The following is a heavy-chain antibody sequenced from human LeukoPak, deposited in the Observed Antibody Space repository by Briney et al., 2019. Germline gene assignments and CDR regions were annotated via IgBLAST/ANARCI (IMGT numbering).Heavy chain of an antibody. Sequence: SGGSLRLSCAASGFTFSSYAMSWVRQAPGKGLEWVSAISGSGGSTYYAGSVKGRFTISRDNAKNTLYLQMDSLRAEDTGVYYCARSNQADDYWGQGTLVTVSS. J-gene: IGHJ4*02. CDR1: GFTFSSYA. V-gene: IGHV3-23*01. D-gene: IGHD1-14*01. CDR2: ISGSGGST. CDR3: ARSNQADDY.